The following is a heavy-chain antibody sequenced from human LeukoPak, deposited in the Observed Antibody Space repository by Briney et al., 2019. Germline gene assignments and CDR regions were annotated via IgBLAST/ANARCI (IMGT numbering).Heavy chain of an antibody. Sequence: SETLSLTCTVSGGSISSYYWSWIRQPPGKGLEWIGYIYYSGSTNYNPSLKSRVTISVDTSKNQFSLKLSSVTAADTAVYYCATREVITMVRGVTYHNWFDPWGQGTLVTVSS. CDR2: IYYSGST. D-gene: IGHD3-10*01. V-gene: IGHV4-59*12. CDR1: GGSISSYY. CDR3: ATREVITMVRGVTYHNWFDP. J-gene: IGHJ5*02.